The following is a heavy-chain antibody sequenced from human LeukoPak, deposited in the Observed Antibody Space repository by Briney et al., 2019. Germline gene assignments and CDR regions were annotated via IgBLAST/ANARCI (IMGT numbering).Heavy chain of an antibody. V-gene: IGHV3-7*01. CDR2: IKEDSRAT. D-gene: IGHD6-13*01. Sequence: GGSLRLSCAASGFTFTDFWMTWVRQAPGTGLEWVANIKEDSRATFYGASVKGRFTISRGNSKSSLYLQMNSLEDTAVYYCATTAATAGGPYWGQGTLVTVSS. J-gene: IGHJ4*02. CDR3: ATTAATAGGPY. CDR1: GFTFTDFW.